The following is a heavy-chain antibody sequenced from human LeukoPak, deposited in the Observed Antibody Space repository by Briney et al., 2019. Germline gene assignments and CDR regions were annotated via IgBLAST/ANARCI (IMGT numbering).Heavy chain of an antibody. CDR1: EFTFRSYE. J-gene: IGHJ6*02. V-gene: IGHV3-48*03. D-gene: IGHD3-16*01. CDR2: ISNSDTTI. Sequence: PGGSLRLSCAASEFTFRSYEMNWVRQAPGKGLEWISYISNSDTTIDYADSVKGRFTISRDNAKNSLYLQMNSLRVEDTAVYYCARGLVWYYAMDVWGQGTTVTVSS. CDR3: ARGLVWYYAMDV.